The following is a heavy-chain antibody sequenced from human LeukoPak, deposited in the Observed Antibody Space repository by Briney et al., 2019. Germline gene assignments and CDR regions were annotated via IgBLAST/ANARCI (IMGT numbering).Heavy chain of an antibody. D-gene: IGHD3-3*01. CDR1: GYPISSGYY. Sequence: SETLSLTCAVSGYPISSGYYWGWIRQPPGKGLEWIGSIYHSGSTYYNPSLKSRVTISVDTSKNQFSLKLSSVTAADTAVYYCARQGIGGYYDFWSFDYWGQGTLVTVSS. V-gene: IGHV4-38-2*01. CDR3: ARQGIGGYYDFWSFDY. J-gene: IGHJ4*02. CDR2: IYHSGST.